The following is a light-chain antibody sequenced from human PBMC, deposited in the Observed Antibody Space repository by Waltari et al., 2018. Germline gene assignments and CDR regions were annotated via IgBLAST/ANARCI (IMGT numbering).Light chain of an antibody. J-gene: IGKJ1*01. V-gene: IGKV3-20*01. CDR1: QGVSRT. CDR3: QKYGTLPAT. Sequence: EIVLTQSPGTLSLSPGERATLSCRASQGVSRTLAWYQQKPGQAPRLLIYDASIRATGIPGRFSGSGSGTDFSLTISRLEPEDFAVYYCQKYGTLPATFGQGTKVEIK. CDR2: DAS.